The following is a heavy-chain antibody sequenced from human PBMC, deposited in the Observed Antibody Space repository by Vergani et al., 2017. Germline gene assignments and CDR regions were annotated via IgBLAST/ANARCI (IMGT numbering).Heavy chain of an antibody. V-gene: IGHV4-59*01. D-gene: IGHD2-15*01. Sequence: QVQLQESGPGLVKPSETLSLTCTVSGGSISSYYWSWIRQPPGKGLEWIGYIYYSGSTNYNPSLKSRVTISVDTSKNQFSLKLSSVTAADTAVYYCAREVKVVAAVVDINDYWGQGTLVTVSS. CDR3: AREVKVVAAVVDINDY. CDR2: IYYSGST. J-gene: IGHJ4*02. CDR1: GGSISSYY.